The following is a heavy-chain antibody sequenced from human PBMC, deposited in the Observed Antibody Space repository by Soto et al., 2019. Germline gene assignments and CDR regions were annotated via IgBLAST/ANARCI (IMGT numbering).Heavy chain of an antibody. J-gene: IGHJ4*01. CDR1: GGSVRRGFYY. CDR3: ASHYGSGTYYNFDY. CDR2: INHSGST. V-gene: IGHV4-61*01. Sequence: ASETLSLTCTVSGGSVRRGFYYWTWIRQPPGKGLEWIGYINHSGSTNYNPSLQSRVTISLDTSKNQFSLKLSSVTAADTAVYYCASHYGSGTYYNFDYWGQGTLVTVS. D-gene: IGHD3-10*01.